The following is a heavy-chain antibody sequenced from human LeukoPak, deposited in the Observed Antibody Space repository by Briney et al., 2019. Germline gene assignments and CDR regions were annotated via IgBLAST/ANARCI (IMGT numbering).Heavy chain of an antibody. CDR2: IYPRDGST. Sequence: EASVKVSCKASGYTFTSNYIHWVRQAPGQGLEWMGMIYPRDGSTSYAQKFQGRVTITADESTSTAYMELSSLRSEDTAVYYCARVERDYYDSSGYYYAFDIWGQGTMVTVSS. V-gene: IGHV1-46*01. CDR3: ARVERDYYDSSGYYYAFDI. CDR1: GYTFTSNY. D-gene: IGHD3-22*01. J-gene: IGHJ3*02.